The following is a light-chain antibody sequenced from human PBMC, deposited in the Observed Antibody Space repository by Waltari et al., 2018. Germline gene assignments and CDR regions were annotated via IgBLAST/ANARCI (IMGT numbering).Light chain of an antibody. J-gene: IGKJ1*01. V-gene: IGKV1-5*01. CDR3: QQYNRFSP. CDR1: EAINKW. Sequence: DTQLSQFPSTLAASVGDRVTITCRAREAINKWLAWYQHKPGKAPKVRIYDASTLQSGVPSRFSGSGSGTEFTLTIDSLQPDDFATYYCQQYNRFSPFGQGTNVEVK. CDR2: DAS.